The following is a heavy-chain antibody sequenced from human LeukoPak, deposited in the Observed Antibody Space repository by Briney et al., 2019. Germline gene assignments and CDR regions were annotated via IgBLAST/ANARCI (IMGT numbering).Heavy chain of an antibody. Sequence: GGSLRLSCAASGFTFSSYAMSWVRQAPGKGLGWVSAISGSGGSTYYADSVKGRFTISRDNSKNTLYLQMNSLRAEDTAVYYCAKAAYYDILTALCDYWGQGTLVTVSS. CDR2: ISGSGGST. CDR1: GFTFSSYA. V-gene: IGHV3-23*01. CDR3: AKAAYYDILTALCDY. D-gene: IGHD3-9*01. J-gene: IGHJ4*02.